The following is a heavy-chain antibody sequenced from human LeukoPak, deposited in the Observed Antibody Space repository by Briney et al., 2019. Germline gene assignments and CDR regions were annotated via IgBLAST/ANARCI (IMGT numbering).Heavy chain of an antibody. D-gene: IGHD1-26*01. CDR1: GFTFSSYA. CDR2: ISGSGGST. CDR3: ARVRGSYYGENYFDY. V-gene: IGHV3-23*01. J-gene: IGHJ4*02. Sequence: HTGGSLRLSCAASGFTFSSYAMSWVRQAPGKGLEWVSAISGSGGSTYYADSVKGRFTISRDNSKNTLYLQMNSLRAEDTAVYYCARVRGSYYGENYFDYWGQGTLVTVSS.